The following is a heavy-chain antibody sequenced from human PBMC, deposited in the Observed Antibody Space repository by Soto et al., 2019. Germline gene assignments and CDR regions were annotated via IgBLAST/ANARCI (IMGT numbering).Heavy chain of an antibody. CDR2: IKQDGSEK. CDR3: AKAPYGDYGYYGMDV. V-gene: IGHV3-7*01. J-gene: IGHJ6*02. CDR1: GFTFSSYW. D-gene: IGHD4-17*01. Sequence: GGSLRLSCAASGFTFSSYWMSWVRQAPGKGLEWVANIKQDGSEKYYVDSVKGRFTISRDNAKNSLYLQMNSLRAEDTAVYYCAKAPYGDYGYYGMDVWGQGTTVTVYS.